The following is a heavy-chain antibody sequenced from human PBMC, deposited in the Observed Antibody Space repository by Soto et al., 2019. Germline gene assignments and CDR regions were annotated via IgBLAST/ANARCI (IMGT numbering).Heavy chain of an antibody. CDR2: IWYDGSKK. D-gene: IGHD4-17*01. CDR1: GFTFSGFG. Sequence: QVQLVESGGGVVQPGTSLRLSCEASGFTFSGFGMHWVRQAPGKGLEWVAVIWYDGSKKYYADCVKGRFTISRDNSKNALYLQMNRLRAEDTAVYYCESGRGGSYGGNSAHFDIWGQGTLVTVSS. J-gene: IGHJ3*02. CDR3: ESGRGGSYGGNSAHFDI. V-gene: IGHV3-33*01.